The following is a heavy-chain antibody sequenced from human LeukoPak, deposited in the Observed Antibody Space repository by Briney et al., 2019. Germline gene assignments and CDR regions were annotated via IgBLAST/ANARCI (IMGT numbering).Heavy chain of an antibody. CDR1: GGSISRGDYY. CDR3: ARGGAYYYDSSGYSGFDY. J-gene: IGHJ4*02. D-gene: IGHD3-22*01. V-gene: IGHV4-30-4*01. CDR2: IYNSGST. Sequence: SQTLSLTCTVSGGSISRGDYYWSWIRQPPGKGLEWIGYIYNSGSTYYNPSLKSRVTISVDTSKNQFSLKLSSVTAADTAVYYCARGGAYYYDSSGYSGFDYWGQGTLVTVSS.